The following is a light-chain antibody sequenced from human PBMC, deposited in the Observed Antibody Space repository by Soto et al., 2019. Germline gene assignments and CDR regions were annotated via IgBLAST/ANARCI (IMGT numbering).Light chain of an antibody. Sequence: EIVLTQSPGTLSLSPGERATLSCRASQSVSGSYLAWYQQKPGQSTRLLIYGSSDRATGIPDRFSGSGSGTEFTLTISRVEPEDFAVYYCQQYGSSPPYTFGQGTKLEIK. CDR3: QQYGSSPPYT. CDR1: QSVSGSY. V-gene: IGKV3-20*01. CDR2: GSS. J-gene: IGKJ2*01.